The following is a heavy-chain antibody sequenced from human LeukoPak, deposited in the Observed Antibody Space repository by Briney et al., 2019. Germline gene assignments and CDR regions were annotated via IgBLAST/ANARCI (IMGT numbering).Heavy chain of an antibody. Sequence: PSETLSLTCTVSGGSISSYYWSWIRQPPGKGLEWIGYIYYSGSTNYNPSLKSRVTISVDTSKNQFSLKLSSVTAADTAVYYCARVVEYCSSTSCYTCFDPWGQGTLVTVSS. CDR1: GGSISSYY. V-gene: IGHV4-59*01. CDR3: ARVVEYCSSTSCYTCFDP. CDR2: IYYSGST. D-gene: IGHD2-2*02. J-gene: IGHJ5*02.